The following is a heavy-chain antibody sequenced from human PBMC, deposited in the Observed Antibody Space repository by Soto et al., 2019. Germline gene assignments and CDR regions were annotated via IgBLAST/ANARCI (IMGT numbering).Heavy chain of an antibody. Sequence: EVQLVESGGGLVQPGGSLRLSCAASGFTFSSYSMNWVRQAPGKGLEWVSYISSSSSTIYYADSVKGRFTISRDNAKNSLYLERNSLRDEDTAVYYCARDRKGYGDCWGGFDYWGQGTLVTVSS. CDR3: ARDRKGYGDCWGGFDY. CDR2: ISSSSSTI. V-gene: IGHV3-48*02. CDR1: GFTFSSYS. D-gene: IGHD4-17*01. J-gene: IGHJ4*02.